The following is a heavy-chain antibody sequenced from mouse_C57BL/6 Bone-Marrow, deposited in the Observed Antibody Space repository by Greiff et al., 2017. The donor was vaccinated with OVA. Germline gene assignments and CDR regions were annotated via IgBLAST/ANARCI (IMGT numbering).Heavy chain of an antibody. J-gene: IGHJ4*01. Sequence: GGGLVQPKGSLKLSCAASGFSFNTYAMNWVRQAPGKGLEWVARIRSKSSNYATYYADSVKDRFTISRDDSQSMLYLQMNNLKTEDTAMYYCVRPYDYDDYYAMDYWGQGTSVTVSS. CDR1: GFSFNTYA. CDR2: IRSKSSNYAT. V-gene: IGHV10-1*01. CDR3: VRPYDYDDYYAMDY. D-gene: IGHD2-4*01.